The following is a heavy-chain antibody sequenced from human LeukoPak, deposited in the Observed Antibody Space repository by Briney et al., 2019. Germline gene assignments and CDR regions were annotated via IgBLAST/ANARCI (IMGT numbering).Heavy chain of an antibody. Sequence: GASVKVSCKASGYTFTSYGISWVRQAPGQGLEWMGWISAYNGNTNYAQKLQGRVTMTEDTSTDAAYMELSSLRSEDTAVYYCATLRLGYYFDYWGQGTLVTVSS. CDR3: ATLRLGYYFDY. CDR2: ISAYNGNT. CDR1: GYTFTSYG. J-gene: IGHJ4*02. V-gene: IGHV1-18*01. D-gene: IGHD4-17*01.